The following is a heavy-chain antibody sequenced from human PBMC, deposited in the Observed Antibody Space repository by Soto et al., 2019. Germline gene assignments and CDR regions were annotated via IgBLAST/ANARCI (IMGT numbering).Heavy chain of an antibody. CDR2: ISSSSSYT. V-gene: IGHV3-11*06. J-gene: IGHJ4*02. D-gene: IGHD3-16*02. CDR3: ARADLMITFGGVID. Sequence: QVQLVESGGGLVKPGGSLRLSCAASGFTFSDYYMSWIRQAPGKGLEWVSYISSSSSYTNYADSVKGRFTISRDNAKNSLYLQMNSLRAEDTAVYYCARADLMITFGGVIDWGQGTLVTVSS. CDR1: GFTFSDYY.